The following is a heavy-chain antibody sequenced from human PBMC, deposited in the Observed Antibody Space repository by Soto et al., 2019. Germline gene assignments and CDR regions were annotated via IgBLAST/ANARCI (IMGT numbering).Heavy chain of an antibody. Sequence: EVQLVESGGGLVQPGGSLRLSCAASGFTFNTYWMTWVRQAPGKGLEWVANIKQDGSEKYYVDSVKGRFTISRDNAKNSLYLQINSLRVEETAVYYCARKYCSTTSCKFDYWGQGTLVTVS. CDR3: ARKYCSTTSCKFDY. CDR2: IKQDGSEK. CDR1: GFTFNTYW. V-gene: IGHV3-7*03. J-gene: IGHJ4*02. D-gene: IGHD2-2*01.